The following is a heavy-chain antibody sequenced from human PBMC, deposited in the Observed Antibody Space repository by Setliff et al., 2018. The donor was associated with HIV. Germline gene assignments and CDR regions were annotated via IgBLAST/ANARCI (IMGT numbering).Heavy chain of an antibody. D-gene: IGHD2-21*02. V-gene: IGHV4-59*04. CDR3: ATQGLTVPIPGGYFQH. CDR1: GDSISNYY. CDR2: IYYSGST. J-gene: IGHJ1*01. Sequence: PSETLSLTCTVSGDSISNYYWSWVRQPPGKGLEWIGSIYYSGSTYYNPSLKSRVTISFDTSKNQFSLILTSVTAADTAVYYCATQGLTVPIPGGYFQHWGPGILVTISS.